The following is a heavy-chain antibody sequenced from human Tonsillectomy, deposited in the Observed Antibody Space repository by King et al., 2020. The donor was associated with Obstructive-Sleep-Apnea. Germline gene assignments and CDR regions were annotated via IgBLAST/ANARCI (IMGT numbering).Heavy chain of an antibody. D-gene: IGHD5-12*01. CDR2: IYYSGST. J-gene: IGHJ5*01. CDR3: ARDYSGYGEFDS. V-gene: IGHV4-31*03. CDR1: GGSISSGGYY. Sequence: QLQESGPGLVKPSQTLSLTCTVSGGSISSGGYYWSWIRQHPGKGLEWIGYIYYSGSTYYNPSLKSRVTISVDTSKNQFSLKLSSMTAADTAVYYCARDYSGYGEFDSWGQGTLVTVSS.